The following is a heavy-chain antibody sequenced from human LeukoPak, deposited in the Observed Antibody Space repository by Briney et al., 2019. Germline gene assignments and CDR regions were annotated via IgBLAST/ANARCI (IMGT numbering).Heavy chain of an antibody. J-gene: IGHJ4*02. Sequence: GGSLRLSCAASGFTFSNAWMSWVRQAPGKGLEWVSGISGSGGSTYYADSVKGRFSISRDNSQNTLYLQMNSLRAEDTAVYYCAKVPKGGYFDYWGQGTLVTVSS. V-gene: IGHV3-23*01. CDR1: GFTFSNAW. D-gene: IGHD6-13*01. CDR3: AKVPKGGYFDY. CDR2: ISGSGGST.